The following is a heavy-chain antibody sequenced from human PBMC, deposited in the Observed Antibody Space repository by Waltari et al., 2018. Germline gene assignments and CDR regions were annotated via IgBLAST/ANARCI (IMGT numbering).Heavy chain of an antibody. V-gene: IGHV3-7*01. CDR1: GFTFTEYW. CDR2: IHKDGSEK. CDR3: VRDHWGPDY. D-gene: IGHD7-27*01. J-gene: IGHJ4*02. Sequence: EVHLVESGGGLVQPGGSLRLSCAASGFTFTEYWMRWVRQAPGKGPEWVANIHKDGSEKNYVDYVKGRFTISRDNAKDSVYLQMNSLRADDTAMYYCVRDHWGPDYWGQGTLVTVSS.